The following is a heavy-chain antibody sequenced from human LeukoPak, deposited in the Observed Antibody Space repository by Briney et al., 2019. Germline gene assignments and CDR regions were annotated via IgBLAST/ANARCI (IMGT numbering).Heavy chain of an antibody. Sequence: PSETLSLTCTVSGGSISSSSYYWGWIRQPPGKGLEWIGSIYYSGSTYYNPSLKSRVTISVDTSKNQFSLKLSSVTAADTAVYYCARGALWDYGDYNSFDYWGQGTLVTVSS. D-gene: IGHD4-17*01. V-gene: IGHV4-39*07. CDR3: ARGALWDYGDYNSFDY. CDR2: IYYSGST. CDR1: GGSISSSSYY. J-gene: IGHJ4*02.